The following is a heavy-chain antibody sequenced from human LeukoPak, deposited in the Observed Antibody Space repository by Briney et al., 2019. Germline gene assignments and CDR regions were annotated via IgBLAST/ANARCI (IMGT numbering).Heavy chain of an antibody. CDR1: GFTFSSYG. J-gene: IGHJ5*02. V-gene: IGHV3-33*01. D-gene: IGHD2-15*01. CDR3: GRLGAHGGNNFDH. Sequence: GGSLRLSCAASGFTFSSYGMHWVRQAPGKGLEWVAVIWYDGSNKYYADSVKGRFSISRDNSNNTLYLQMNSLRVEDTAVYYCGRLGAHGGNNFDHWGQGTQVTVSS. CDR2: IWYDGSNK.